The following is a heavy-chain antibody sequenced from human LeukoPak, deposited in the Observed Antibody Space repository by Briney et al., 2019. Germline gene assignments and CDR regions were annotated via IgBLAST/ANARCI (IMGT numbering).Heavy chain of an antibody. D-gene: IGHD1-26*01. J-gene: IGHJ4*02. V-gene: IGHV1-3*01. CDR3: ARDGIVGVTD. Sequence: VASVKVSCKASGYTFSNYAIHWVRQAPGQRLEWVGWISGGNGKPKYSPKFQGRVTITRDTSATTDYMELSSLNSEDTGVYYCARDGIVGVTDWGQGTLVTVSS. CDR2: ISGGNGKP. CDR1: GYTFSNYA.